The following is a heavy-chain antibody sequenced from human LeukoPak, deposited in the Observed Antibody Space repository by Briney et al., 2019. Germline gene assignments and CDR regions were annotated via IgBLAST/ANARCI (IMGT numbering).Heavy chain of an antibody. CDR2: IYSGGST. Sequence: GGPLRLSCAASGFTVSSNYMSWVRQAPGKGLEWVSVIYSGGSTYYADSVKGRFTISRDNSKNTLYLQMNSLRAEDTAVYYRARGTQQWLVLDYWGQGTLVTVSS. V-gene: IGHV3-53*01. D-gene: IGHD6-19*01. J-gene: IGHJ4*02. CDR1: GFTVSSNY. CDR3: ARGTQQWLVLDY.